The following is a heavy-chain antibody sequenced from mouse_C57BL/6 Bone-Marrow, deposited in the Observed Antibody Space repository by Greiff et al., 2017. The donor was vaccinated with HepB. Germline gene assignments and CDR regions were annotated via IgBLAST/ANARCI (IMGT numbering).Heavy chain of an antibody. Sequence: EVQLQQSGPELVKPGASVKISCKASGYTFTDYYMTWVKKSHGKSLEWIGAINPNNGGTSYNQKFKGKATLTVDKSSSTAYMELRSLTSEDSAVYYCATYYAMDYWGQGTSVTVSS. CDR1: GYTFTDYY. CDR2: INPNNGGT. J-gene: IGHJ4*01. CDR3: ATYYAMDY. V-gene: IGHV1-26*01.